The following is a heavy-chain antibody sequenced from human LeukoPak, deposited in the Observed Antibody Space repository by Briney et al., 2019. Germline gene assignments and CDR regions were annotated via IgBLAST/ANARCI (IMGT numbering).Heavy chain of an antibody. CDR2: IYSGGST. CDR3: AREVSGSYYYYY. D-gene: IGHD1-26*01. J-gene: IGHJ4*02. CDR1: GFTVSSNY. Sequence: PGGSLRLSCAASGFTVSSNYMSWVRQAPGKGLEWVSVIYSGGSTYYADSVKGRFTISRDNSKNTLYLQMNSLRAEDTAVYYCAREVSGSYYYYYWGQGTLVTVSS. V-gene: IGHV3-66*01.